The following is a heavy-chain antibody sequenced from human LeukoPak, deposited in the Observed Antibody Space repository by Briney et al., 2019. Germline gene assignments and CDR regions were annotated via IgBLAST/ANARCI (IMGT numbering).Heavy chain of an antibody. V-gene: IGHV1-2*02. Sequence: ASVKVSCKDSGYTFNDYYIHWVRQGPRQGLEWMGWISPKSGVTNYEQKFQGRVTMARDTSLSTAYMELSSLRSDDTAVYFCARALGSYYDTSVYQAYWGQGTLVTVTS. CDR3: ARALGSYYDTSVYQAY. J-gene: IGHJ4*02. CDR1: GYTFNDYY. D-gene: IGHD3-22*01. CDR2: ISPKSGVT.